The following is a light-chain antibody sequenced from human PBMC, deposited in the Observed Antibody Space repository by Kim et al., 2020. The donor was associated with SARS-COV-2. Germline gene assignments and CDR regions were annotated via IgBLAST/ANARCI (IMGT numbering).Light chain of an antibody. J-gene: IGKJ5*01. CDR2: EVS. Sequence: PASISCKSSQSRLHGDGKTYLVWYLQRPGQPPQLLIYEVSNWFSGVPDRFSGSGSGTDFTLKISRVEAEDVGVYYCMQGIELPLTFGQGTRLEIK. V-gene: IGKV2D-29*01. CDR3: MQGIELPLT. CDR1: QSRLHGDGKTY.